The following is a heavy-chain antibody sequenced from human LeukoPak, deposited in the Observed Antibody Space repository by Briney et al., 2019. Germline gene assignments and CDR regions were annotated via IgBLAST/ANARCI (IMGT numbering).Heavy chain of an antibody. Sequence: GGSLRLSCAASGFAFSSYALSWVRQAPGKGLEWVSGISGNGVGTYYADSMRGRFTISRDNSRYTLYLQMNSLRVEDTAIYYCPKIPWYSSGWSIDYWGRGSLVTVSS. CDR3: PKIPWYSSGWSIDY. J-gene: IGHJ4*02. D-gene: IGHD6-13*01. CDR1: GFAFSSYA. V-gene: IGHV3-23*01. CDR2: ISGNGVGT.